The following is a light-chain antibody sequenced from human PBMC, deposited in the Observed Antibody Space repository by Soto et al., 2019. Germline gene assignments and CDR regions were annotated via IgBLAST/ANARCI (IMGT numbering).Light chain of an antibody. CDR2: DAS. J-gene: IGKJ5*01. CDR1: QSVGSL. Sequence: EIVLTQSPATLSLSPGEGATLSCRASQSVGSLLAWYQQKPGQAPRLVIYDASNRATGIPARFSGSGSGTVFTLTISILEPEDFVFYYCQRRSNFPITFGKGTRMEIK. CDR3: QRRSNFPIT. V-gene: IGKV3-11*01.